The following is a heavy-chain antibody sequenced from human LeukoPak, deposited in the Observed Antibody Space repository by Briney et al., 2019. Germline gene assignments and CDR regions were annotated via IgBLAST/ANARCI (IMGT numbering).Heavy chain of an antibody. CDR2: ISANNGNT. J-gene: IGHJ5*02. CDR1: GYTFTTFG. V-gene: IGHV1-18*01. CDR3: ARDPGSFLSSTGWLNWFAP. D-gene: IGHD6-19*01. Sequence: GASVKVSCKASGYTFTTFGISWVRQAPGQGLEWMGWISANNGNTNYGQKFQGRVTMTTDTSTSTAYMELRSLRSDDTAVYYCARDPGSFLSSTGWLNWFAPWGQGTLVTVSS.